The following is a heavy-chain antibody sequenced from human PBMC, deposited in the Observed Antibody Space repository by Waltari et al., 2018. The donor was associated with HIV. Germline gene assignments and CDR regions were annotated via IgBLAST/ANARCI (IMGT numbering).Heavy chain of an antibody. D-gene: IGHD4-17*01. CDR2: ISYSGST. J-gene: IGHJ4*02. V-gene: IGHV4-59*01. CDR3: ARGSVTDRYYDY. Sequence: QVQLRESGPGLVKPSETLSLTCTVSIGSISSYYWSWLRQPPGKGLEWIASISYSGSTNDNPSLKSRVTISVDTSKNQFSLSLSSVTAADTAVYYCARGSVTDRYYDYWGQGILVTVSS. CDR1: IGSISSYY.